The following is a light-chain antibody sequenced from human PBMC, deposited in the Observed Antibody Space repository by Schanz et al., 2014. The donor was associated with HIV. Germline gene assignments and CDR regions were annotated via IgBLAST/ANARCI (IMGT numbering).Light chain of an antibody. CDR3: SSLSTSGAPL. V-gene: IGLV2-14*03. CDR2: GVF. CDR1: NNDIGSYTY. J-gene: IGLJ1*01. Sequence: QSALTQPASVSGSPGQSITFSCTGTNNDIGSYTYVSWYQQHPDKAPKLVVYGVFDRPSGVSNRFSGSKSGNTASLTIYEPQREDEADYYCSSLSTSGAPLFGTGTKLTVL.